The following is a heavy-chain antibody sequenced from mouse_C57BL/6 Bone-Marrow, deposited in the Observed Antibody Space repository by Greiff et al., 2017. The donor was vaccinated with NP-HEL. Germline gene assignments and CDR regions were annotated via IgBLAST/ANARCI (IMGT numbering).Heavy chain of an antibody. Sequence: EVHLVESGGDLVKPGGSLKLSCAASGFTFSSYGMSWVRQTPDKRLEWVATISSGGRYTYYPDSVKGRFTISRDNAKNTLYLQMSSLKSEDTAMYYGARYDYDGGPWFAYWGQGTLVTVSA. D-gene: IGHD2-4*01. J-gene: IGHJ3*01. V-gene: IGHV5-6*01. CDR2: ISSGGRYT. CDR1: GFTFSSYG. CDR3: ARYDYDGGPWFAY.